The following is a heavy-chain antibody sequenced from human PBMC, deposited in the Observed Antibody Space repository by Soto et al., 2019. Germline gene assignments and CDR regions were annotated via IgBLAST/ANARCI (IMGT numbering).Heavy chain of an antibody. J-gene: IGHJ3*02. D-gene: IGHD6-19*01. V-gene: IGHV1-18*01. Sequence: QVQLAQSGGEVKKPGASVRVSCKASGYTFISYGISWVRQAPGQGLEWMGWISPYNGNTNYAQSFQGRVSMSTDTSTSTAYMELRSLRSDDSAVYYCARDSQKWLVAAFDSWGQGTMVTVSS. CDR1: GYTFISYG. CDR3: ARDSQKWLVAAFDS. CDR2: ISPYNGNT.